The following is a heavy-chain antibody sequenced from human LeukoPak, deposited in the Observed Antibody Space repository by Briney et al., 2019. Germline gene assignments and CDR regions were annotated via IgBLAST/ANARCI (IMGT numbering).Heavy chain of an antibody. D-gene: IGHD3-10*01. CDR1: GFTFSSYS. V-gene: IGHV3-21*01. Sequence: GGSLRLSCAASGFTFSSYSMNWVRQAPGKGLEWVSSISSSSSYIYYADSVKGRFTISRDNAKNSLYLQMNSLRAEDTAVYYCARGGSGSYYKTFDYWGQGTLVTVYS. CDR2: ISSSSSYI. J-gene: IGHJ4*02. CDR3: ARGGSGSYYKTFDY.